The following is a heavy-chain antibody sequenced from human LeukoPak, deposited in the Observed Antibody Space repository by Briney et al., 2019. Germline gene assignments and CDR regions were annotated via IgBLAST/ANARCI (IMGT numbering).Heavy chain of an antibody. Sequence: GGSLRLSCAASGFTFGDNYMSWIRQAPGKGLECLSYISGSGSTIYYADSVKGRFTISRDNAKNSLYLQMNSLRAEDTAVYYCARDTPAYYDFWSGYLSDAFDIWGQGTMVTVSS. J-gene: IGHJ3*02. CDR3: ARDTPAYYDFWSGYLSDAFDI. V-gene: IGHV3-11*04. CDR2: ISGSGSTI. D-gene: IGHD3-3*01. CDR1: GFTFGDNY.